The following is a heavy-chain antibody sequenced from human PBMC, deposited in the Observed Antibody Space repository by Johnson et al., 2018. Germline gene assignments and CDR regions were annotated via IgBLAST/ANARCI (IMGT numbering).Heavy chain of an antibody. CDR3: ARGSKWSSGFMDV. D-gene: IGHD1-26*01. CDR1: GYTFTTYD. J-gene: IGHJ6*03. Sequence: VQLGEAGAEVRKPGASVKVPCKASGYTFTTYDITWVRQATGQGLEWVGWMNPKRGDTGYAKKFQDRVTMTRDTSSNTAYMELSSLRFEDTAVYYCARGSKWSSGFMDVWGKGTTVTVSS. V-gene: IGHV1-8*01. CDR2: MNPKRGDT.